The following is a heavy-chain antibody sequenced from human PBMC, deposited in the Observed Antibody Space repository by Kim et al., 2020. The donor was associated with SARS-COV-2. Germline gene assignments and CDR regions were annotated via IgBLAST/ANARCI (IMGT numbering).Heavy chain of an antibody. CDR3: AKTRSRVQLERRGHAFDI. CDR2: INHSGST. D-gene: IGHD1-1*01. J-gene: IGHJ3*02. Sequence: SETLSLTCAVYGGSFSGYYWSWIRQPPGKGLEWIGEINHSGSTNYNPSLKSRVTISVDTSKNQFSLKLSSVTAADTAVYYCAKTRSRVQLERRGHAFDIWGQGTMVTVSS. CDR1: GGSFSGYY. V-gene: IGHV4-34*01.